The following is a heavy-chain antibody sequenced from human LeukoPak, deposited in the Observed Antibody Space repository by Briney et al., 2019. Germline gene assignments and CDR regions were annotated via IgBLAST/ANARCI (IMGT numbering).Heavy chain of an antibody. CDR3: ARDRGYPGYFDY. V-gene: IGHV3-30-3*01. CDR1: GFTFSSYA. Sequence: GGSLRLSCAAPGFTFSSYAMHWVRQAPGKGLEWVAVISYDGSNKYYADSVKGRFTISRDNSKNTLYLQMNSLRAEDTAVCYCARDRGYPGYFDYWGQGTLVTVSS. J-gene: IGHJ4*02. D-gene: IGHD5-12*01. CDR2: ISYDGSNK.